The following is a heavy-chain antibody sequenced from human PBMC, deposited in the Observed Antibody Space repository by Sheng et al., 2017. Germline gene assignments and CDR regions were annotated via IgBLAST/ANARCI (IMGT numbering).Heavy chain of an antibody. CDR2: IYYSGST. J-gene: IGHJ4*02. Sequence: QLQLQESGPGLVKPSETLSLTCTVSGGSISSSSYYWGWIRQPPGKGLEWIGSIYYSGSTYYNPSLKSRVTISVDTSKNQFSLKLSSVTAADTAVYYCARVSGYGDYGPFDYWGQGTLVTVSS. CDR3: ARVSGYGDYGPFDY. V-gene: IGHV4-39*07. D-gene: IGHD4-17*01. CDR1: GGSISSSSYY.